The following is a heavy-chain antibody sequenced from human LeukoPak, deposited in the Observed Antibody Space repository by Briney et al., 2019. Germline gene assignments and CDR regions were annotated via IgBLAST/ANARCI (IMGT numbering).Heavy chain of an antibody. V-gene: IGHV3-30-3*01. D-gene: IGHD3-22*01. CDR3: ARRRSGYFDY. CDR1: GFTFSSYA. CDR2: ISYDGSNK. Sequence: QTGGSLRLSCAASGFTFSSYAMHWVRQAPGKGLGWVAVISYDGSNKYYADSVKGRFTISRDNSKNTLYLQMNSLRAEDTAVYYCARRRSGYFDYWGQGTLVTVSS. J-gene: IGHJ4*02.